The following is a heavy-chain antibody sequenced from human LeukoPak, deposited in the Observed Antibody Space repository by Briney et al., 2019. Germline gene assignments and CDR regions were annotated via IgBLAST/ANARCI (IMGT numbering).Heavy chain of an antibody. CDR3: ARYVACFDY. Sequence: SETLSLTCTVSGGSVSSDSYYWSWIRQPPGKGLEWIGYIYYSGNTNYNPSLKSRVTMSVDTSKNQLSLKLSSVTAADTAVYYCARYVACFDYWGQGALVTVSS. V-gene: IGHV4-61*01. J-gene: IGHJ4*02. CDR2: IYYSGNT. CDR1: GGSVSSDSYY. D-gene: IGHD3-16*01.